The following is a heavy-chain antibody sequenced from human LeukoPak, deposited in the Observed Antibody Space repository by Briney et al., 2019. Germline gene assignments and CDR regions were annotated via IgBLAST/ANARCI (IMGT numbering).Heavy chain of an antibody. J-gene: IGHJ1*01. CDR3: AKDLITMVRGVLHH. D-gene: IGHD3-10*01. CDR2: IGGSGSIT. Sequence: GGSLRLSCVASGFTFNTYAMTWVRQAPGKGLEWVSAIGGSGSITYYTDSVKGRFTISRDNSKNTLYLQMNSLRAEDTAVYYCAKDLITMVRGVLHHWGQGTLVTVSS. V-gene: IGHV3-23*01. CDR1: GFTFNTYA.